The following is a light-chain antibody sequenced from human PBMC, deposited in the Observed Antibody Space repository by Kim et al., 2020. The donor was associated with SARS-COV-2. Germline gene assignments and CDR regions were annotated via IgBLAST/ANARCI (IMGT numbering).Light chain of an antibody. J-gene: IGKJ4*01. CDR3: QQSHTAPLLS. CDR2: ASS. CDR1: QSITNY. Sequence: SVGDRVAIACRSSQSITNYLNWYQQRPGKAPKLLIYASSTLQRGVPSRFSGSGSGTDFTLTISSLQPEDFATYYCQQSHTAPLLSFGGGTKVDIK. V-gene: IGKV1-39*01.